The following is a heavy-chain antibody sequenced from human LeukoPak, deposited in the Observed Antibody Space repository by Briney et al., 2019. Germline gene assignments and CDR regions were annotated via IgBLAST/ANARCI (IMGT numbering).Heavy chain of an antibody. CDR3: ASHSHNNYFNY. V-gene: IGHV3-7*01. CDR1: GFTFSTYW. J-gene: IGHJ4*02. D-gene: IGHD5-24*01. Sequence: SGGSLRLSCAASGFTFSTYWMSWVRQAPGKGLEWVANINQDASEKYYVDSVKGRFTISRDNAKKSLYLQMNSLRVEDTAVYYCASHSHNNYFNYWGQGTLVTVSS. CDR2: INQDASEK.